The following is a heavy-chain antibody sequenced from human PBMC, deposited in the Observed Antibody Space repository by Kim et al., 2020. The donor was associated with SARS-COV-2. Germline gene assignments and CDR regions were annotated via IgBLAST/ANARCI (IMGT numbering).Heavy chain of an antibody. CDR2: ISYDGSNK. Sequence: GGSLRLSCAASGFTFSSYGMHWVRQAPGKGLEWVAVISYDGSNKYYADSVKGRFTISRNNSKNTLYLQMNSLRAEDTAVYYCAKSPLWFGEGVDYWGQGTLVTVSS. CDR1: GFTFSSYG. D-gene: IGHD3-10*01. J-gene: IGHJ4*02. V-gene: IGHV3-30*18. CDR3: AKSPLWFGEGVDY.